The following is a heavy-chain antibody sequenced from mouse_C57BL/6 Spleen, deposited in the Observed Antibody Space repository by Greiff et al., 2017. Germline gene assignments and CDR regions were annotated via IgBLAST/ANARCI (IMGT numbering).Heavy chain of an antibody. V-gene: IGHV1-42*01. CDR2: INPSTGGT. Sequence: EVQLQQSGPELVKPGASVKISCKASGYSFTGYYMNWVKQSPEKSLEWIGEINPSTGGTTYNQKFKAKATLTVDKSSSTAYMQLKSLTSEDSAVYYCASEDGYYVSWFAYWGQGTLVTVSA. D-gene: IGHD2-3*01. CDR1: GYSFTGYY. J-gene: IGHJ3*01. CDR3: ASEDGYYVSWFAY.